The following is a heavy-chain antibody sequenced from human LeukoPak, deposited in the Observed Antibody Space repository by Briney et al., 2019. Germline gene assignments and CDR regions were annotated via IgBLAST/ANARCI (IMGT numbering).Heavy chain of an antibody. CDR2: IYYSGNT. CDR1: GGSISSSDYY. Sequence: NTSETLSLTCTVSGGSISSSDYYWGWIRQPPGKGLEWIGSIYYSGNTYYNPSLKSRVTILVDTSKNQFSLKLSSVTAADTAVYYCARSPLSGSYFDYWGQGTLVTVSS. D-gene: IGHD1-26*01. J-gene: IGHJ4*02. V-gene: IGHV4-39*07. CDR3: ARSPLSGSYFDY.